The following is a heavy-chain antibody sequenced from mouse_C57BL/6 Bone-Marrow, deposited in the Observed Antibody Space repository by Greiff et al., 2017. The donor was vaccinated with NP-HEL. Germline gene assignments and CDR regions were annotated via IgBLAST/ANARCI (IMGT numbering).Heavy chain of an antibody. CDR2: ISGGGGNT. CDR1: GFTFSSYT. J-gene: IGHJ1*03. Sequence: EVHLVESGGGLVKPGGSLKLSCAASGFTFSSYTMSWVRQTPEKRLEWVATISGGGGNTCYPDSVKGRSPISRDNAKNTLYLQMSSLRYEDTALYYCARHEADGYYGYFDVWGTGTTVTVSS. D-gene: IGHD2-3*01. V-gene: IGHV5-9*01. CDR3: ARHEADGYYGYFDV.